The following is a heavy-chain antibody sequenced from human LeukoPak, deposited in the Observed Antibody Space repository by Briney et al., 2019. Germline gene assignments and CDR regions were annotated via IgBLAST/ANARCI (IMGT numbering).Heavy chain of an antibody. J-gene: IGHJ4*02. CDR3: ARHFYGSGTYYHFDY. D-gene: IGHD3-10*01. Sequence: SVKVSCKASGGTFSSYAISWVRQAPGQGLEWMGGIIPIFGTANYAQKFQGRVTITADESTSTAYMELRSLRSDDTAVYYCARHFYGSGTYYHFDYWGQGTLVTVSS. CDR1: GGTFSSYA. V-gene: IGHV1-69*13. CDR2: IIPIFGTA.